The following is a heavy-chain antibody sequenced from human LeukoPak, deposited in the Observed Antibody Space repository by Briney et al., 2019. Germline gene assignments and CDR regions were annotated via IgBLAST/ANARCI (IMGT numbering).Heavy chain of an antibody. J-gene: IGHJ4*02. D-gene: IGHD5-18*01. CDR3: ARARDTAMGPFDY. V-gene: IGHV4-59*01. CDR2: IYYSGST. Sequence: SETLSLTCTVSDGSISSYYWSWIRQPPGKGLEWIGYIYYSGSTKYNPSLKSRITTSVDTSKNQFSLKLTSVTAADTAVYYCARARDTAMGPFDYWGQGTLVTVSS. CDR1: DGSISSYY.